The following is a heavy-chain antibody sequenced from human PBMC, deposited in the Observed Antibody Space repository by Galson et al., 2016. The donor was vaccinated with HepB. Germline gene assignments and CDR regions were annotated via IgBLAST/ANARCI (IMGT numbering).Heavy chain of an antibody. CDR3: ARGPPGIVGATNNWFDP. CDR1: GGSISSSNW. V-gene: IGHV4-4*02. D-gene: IGHD1-26*01. CDR2: IHHTGST. J-gene: IGHJ5*02. Sequence: SETLSLTCGVSGGSISSSNWWSWVRQPPGKGLEWIGEIHHTGSTNYNPSLKSRVSISVDKSKSQFSLKLTSVTAADTAVYYCARGPPGIVGATNNWFDPWGQGTLVTVSS.